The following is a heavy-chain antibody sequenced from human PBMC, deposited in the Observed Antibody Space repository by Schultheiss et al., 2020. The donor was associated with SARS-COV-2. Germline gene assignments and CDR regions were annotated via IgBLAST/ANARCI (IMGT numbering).Heavy chain of an antibody. CDR2: IYHSGST. D-gene: IGHD6-13*01. CDR1: SDSISNYN. CDR3: ARDRNIAAASSYYYYGMDV. V-gene: IGHV4-59*12. J-gene: IGHJ6*02. Sequence: SETLSLTCAVSSDSISNYNWSWIRQPPGKGLEWIGEIYHSGSTNYNPSLKSRVTISVDTSKNQFSLKLSSVTAADTAVYYCARDRNIAAASSYYYYGMDVWGQGTTVTVSS.